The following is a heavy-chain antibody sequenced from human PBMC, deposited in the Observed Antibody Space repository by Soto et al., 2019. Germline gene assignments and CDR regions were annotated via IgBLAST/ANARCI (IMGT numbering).Heavy chain of an antibody. CDR2: FRTGGDGGTT. J-gene: IGHJ4*02. D-gene: IGHD3-10*01. CDR3: AKKVNSGPGSKYFDY. CDR1: GFTFSSYS. V-gene: IGHV3-23*01. Sequence: EVQLLESGGGLVQPGGSLRLSCAASGFTFSSYSMSWVRQAPGKGLEWVSGFRTGGDGGTTYYADSVKGRFTISRDNSKNTLILQMNSLRPEDTAIYYCAKKVNSGPGSKYFDYWGQGTLVTVSS.